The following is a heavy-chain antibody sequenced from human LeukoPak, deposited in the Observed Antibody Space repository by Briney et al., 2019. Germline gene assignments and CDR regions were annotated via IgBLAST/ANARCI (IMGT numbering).Heavy chain of an antibody. V-gene: IGHV1-2*02. D-gene: IGHD1-26*01. CDR3: ARCTGSLWDYYYYSMDV. J-gene: IGHJ6*02. CDR2: INSNSGST. Sequence: ASVKVSCKASGGTFSSYAISWVRQAPGQGLEWLGWINSNSGSTESTQKFQGRVTLTRDRSSSTAYMDLKRLRSDDTAVYYCARCTGSLWDYYYYSMDVWGQGTTVTVSS. CDR1: GGTFSSYA.